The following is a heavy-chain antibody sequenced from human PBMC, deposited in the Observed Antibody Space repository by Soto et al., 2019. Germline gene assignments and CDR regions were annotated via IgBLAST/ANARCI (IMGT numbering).Heavy chain of an antibody. CDR2: ISSNGGST. J-gene: IGHJ6*02. D-gene: IGHD3-3*01. CDR1: GFTFSSYA. CDR3: AALNYDFWNYYYYGMDV. V-gene: IGHV3-64D*06. Sequence: GGSLRLSCSASGFTFSSYAMHWVREARGKGLEYVSAISSNGGSTYYADSVKGRFTISRDNSKNTLYLQMSSLRAEDTAVYYCAALNYDFWNYYYYGMDVWGQGATVTVSS.